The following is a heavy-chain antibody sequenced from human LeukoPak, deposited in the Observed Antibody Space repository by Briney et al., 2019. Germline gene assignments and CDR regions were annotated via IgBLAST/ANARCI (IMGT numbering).Heavy chain of an antibody. CDR1: GYSLTSYW. CDR2: IDPSDSET. Sequence: GESLKISCKASGYSLTSYWIGWVRQMPGKGLEWMGIIDPSDSETRNTPSFQGQVTISVDKSLTTADLQWNSLKAYDTAMYYCARQTGMGRSGDYWGQGTLVTVSS. CDR3: ARQTGMGRSGDY. J-gene: IGHJ4*02. D-gene: IGHD7-27*01. V-gene: IGHV5-51*01.